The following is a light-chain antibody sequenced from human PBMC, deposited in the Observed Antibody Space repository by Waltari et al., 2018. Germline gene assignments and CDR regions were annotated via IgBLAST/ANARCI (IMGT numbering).Light chain of an antibody. CDR2: AAS. V-gene: IGKV1-39*01. CDR1: QSISSY. J-gene: IGKJ4*01. CDR3: QQSYSTLLT. Sequence: DIQMTQSPSSLSASVGDRVTITCRASQSISSYLNWYQQKPGKAPKLLIYAASSLQSGVPSRFSGSGSGTDFTLTISSLQPEDFATYYCQQSYSTLLT.